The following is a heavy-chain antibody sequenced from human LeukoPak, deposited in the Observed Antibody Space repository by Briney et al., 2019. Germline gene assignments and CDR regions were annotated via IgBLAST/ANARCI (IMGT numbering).Heavy chain of an antibody. D-gene: IGHD3-22*01. J-gene: IGHJ4*02. CDR1: GFKFDGYA. Sequence: GGSLRLSCAASGFKFDGYAMHWVPKAPGEGLMWVSSINWNSATIGYADYVKGRFTISRDNAKNSVYLEMNSLRAEDTALYYCARGGAHSTGTARQGYSDFWGQGTLVTVSS. V-gene: IGHV3-9*01. CDR2: INWNSATI. CDR3: ARGGAHSTGTARQGYSDF.